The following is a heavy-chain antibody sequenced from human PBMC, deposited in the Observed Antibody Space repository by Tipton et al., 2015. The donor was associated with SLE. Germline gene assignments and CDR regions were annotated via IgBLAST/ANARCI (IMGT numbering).Heavy chain of an antibody. J-gene: IGHJ4*02. Sequence: GLVKPSETLSLTCTVSGGSISSSTYYWGWVRQPPGKGLEWIGRIYTSGNTDYNPSLKSRVTLSVDTSKNQFSLKLTSVTAADTAVYYCARDIWFLDHWGRGTLVTVSS. CDR1: GGSISSSTYY. D-gene: IGHD3-10*01. V-gene: IGHV4-39*07. CDR3: ARDIWFLDH. CDR2: IYTSGNT.